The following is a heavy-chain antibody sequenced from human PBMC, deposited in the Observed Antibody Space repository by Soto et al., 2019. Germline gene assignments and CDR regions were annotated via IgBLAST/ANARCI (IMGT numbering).Heavy chain of an antibody. CDR2: ISAYNGNT. D-gene: IGHD3-3*01. J-gene: IGHJ6*02. CDR1: GYTFTSYG. Sequence: QVQLVQSGAEVKKPGASVKVSCKASGYTFTSYGISWVRQAPGQGLEWMGWISAYNGNTNYAQKLQGRVTMTTDTSTSTAYMELRSLRSDDTAVYYCARENGLSITIFGVGYYYGMDVWGQGTTVTVSS. CDR3: ARENGLSITIFGVGYYYGMDV. V-gene: IGHV1-18*01.